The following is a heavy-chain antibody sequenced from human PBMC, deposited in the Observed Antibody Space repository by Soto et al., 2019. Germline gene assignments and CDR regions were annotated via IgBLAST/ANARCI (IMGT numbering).Heavy chain of an antibody. CDR1: GYSFTSYW. Sequence: GESLKISCKGSGYSFTSYWIAWVRQMPGKGLECMGIIYPGDSDTRYSPSFEGQVTISADKSINTAYLQWSSLKASDSAMYYCARPLDTRGWCGHWGPGTLVTVSS. CDR2: IYPGDSDT. J-gene: IGHJ4*03. V-gene: IGHV5-51*01. D-gene: IGHD6-19*01. CDR3: ARPLDTRGWCGH.